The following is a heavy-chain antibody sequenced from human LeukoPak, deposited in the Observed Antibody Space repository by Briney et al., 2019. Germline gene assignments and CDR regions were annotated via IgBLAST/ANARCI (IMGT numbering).Heavy chain of an antibody. V-gene: IGHV3-53*01. J-gene: IGHJ4*02. Sequence: PGGSLRLSCAASGLTVSSNHMSWVRQAPRKGLEGVSLIKSDGTTEYADSVKGRFTISRDNSKNTLFLQMNSLRVEDTAVYYCARLRRGYWGRGTPVTVSS. CDR3: ARLRRGY. CDR1: GLTVSSNH. CDR2: IKSDGTT.